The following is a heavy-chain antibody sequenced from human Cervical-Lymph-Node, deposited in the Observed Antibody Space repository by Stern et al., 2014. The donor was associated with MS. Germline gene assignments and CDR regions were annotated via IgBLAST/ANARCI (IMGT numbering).Heavy chain of an antibody. V-gene: IGHV1-8*01. J-gene: IGHJ3*02. Sequence: QMQLVQSGAEVKKPGASVKVSCKASGYTFTSYAINWVRQAPGQGLEWMGWVNPNSGNTGYAQKLQGRVTMTRNTSISTAYMELSSLRSEDTAVYYCARVGGMGTTSRAFDIWGQGTMVTVSS. CDR2: VNPNSGNT. CDR3: ARVGGMGTTSRAFDI. CDR1: GYTFTSYA. D-gene: IGHD1-1*01.